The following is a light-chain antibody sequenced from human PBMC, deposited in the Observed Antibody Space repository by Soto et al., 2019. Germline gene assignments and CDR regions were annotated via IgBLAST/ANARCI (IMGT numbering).Light chain of an antibody. J-gene: IGLJ1*01. CDR2: QVT. V-gene: IGLV2-14*01. CDR1: SSDIGGYYY. Sequence: QSVLTQPASVSGSPGQSITMSCTGTSSDIGGYYYVSWYQHHPGKAPNLLIYQVTNRPSRVSNRFSGSKSGNTASLTISGLQADDEADYYCTPYSSSDIFYVFGTGTKVTVL. CDR3: TPYSSSDIFYV.